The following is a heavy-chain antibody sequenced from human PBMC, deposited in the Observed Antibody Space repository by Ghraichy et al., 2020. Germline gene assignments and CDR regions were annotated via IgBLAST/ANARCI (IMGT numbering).Heavy chain of an antibody. CDR3: ARGGDCGGDCSYFDY. J-gene: IGHJ4*02. CDR2: IWFDGSND. CDR1: GFTFSSYG. D-gene: IGHD2-21*01. Sequence: GGSLRLSCAASGFTFSSYGMHWVRQAPGKGLEWVAVIWFDGSNDYYADSVKGRFTISRDNSKNSLYLQMHSLRAEDTAVYYCARGGDCGGDCSYFDYWGQGTLVTVSS. V-gene: IGHV3-33*01.